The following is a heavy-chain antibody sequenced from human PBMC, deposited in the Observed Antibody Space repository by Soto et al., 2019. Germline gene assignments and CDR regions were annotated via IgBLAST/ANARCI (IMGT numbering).Heavy chain of an antibody. V-gene: IGHV1-2*04. D-gene: IGHD6-19*01. CDR2: INPNSGGT. Sequence: QVQLVQSGAEVKKPGASVKVSCKASGYTFTGYYMHWVRQAPGQGLEWMGWINPNSGGTNYAQKFQGWVTMTRDTSISTAYMELSRLRSDDTAVYYCARGGVAVAGTGGGWFDPWGQGTLVTVSS. CDR3: ARGGVAVAGTGGGWFDP. J-gene: IGHJ5*02. CDR1: GYTFTGYY.